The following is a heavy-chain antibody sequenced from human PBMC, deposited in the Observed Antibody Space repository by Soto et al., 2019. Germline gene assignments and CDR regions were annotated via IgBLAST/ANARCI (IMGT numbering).Heavy chain of an antibody. CDR2: ISYDGSNK. D-gene: IGHD3-10*01. Sequence: GGSLRLSCAASGFTFSSYGMHWVRQAPGKGLEWVAVISYDGSNKYYADSVKGRFTISRDNSKNTLYLQMNSLRAEDTAVYYCAKDPTSREVRGVHYYYYYYGMDVWGQGTTVTVSS. CDR1: GFTFSSYG. J-gene: IGHJ6*02. V-gene: IGHV3-30*18. CDR3: AKDPTSREVRGVHYYYYYYGMDV.